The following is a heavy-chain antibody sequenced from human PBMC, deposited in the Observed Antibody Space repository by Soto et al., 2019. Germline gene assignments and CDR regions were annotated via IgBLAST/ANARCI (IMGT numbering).Heavy chain of an antibody. J-gene: IGHJ4*02. CDR3: VRARHLVSGPLGFFDY. D-gene: IGHD3-3*01. Sequence: PSQTLSLTCAISGDSVSSNSAVWNWIRQSPSRGLEWLGRAYYRSKWYIDYAESVRSRITINPDTSKNQLSLELNFVTPEDTAVYYCVRARHLVSGPLGFFDYWGQGTLVTVSS. CDR2: AYYRSKWYI. CDR1: GDSVSSNSAV. V-gene: IGHV6-1*01.